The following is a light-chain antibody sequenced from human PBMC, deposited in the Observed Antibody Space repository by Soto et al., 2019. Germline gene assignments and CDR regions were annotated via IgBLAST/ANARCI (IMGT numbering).Light chain of an antibody. V-gene: IGLV1-44*01. CDR2: YNA. Sequence: QSVLTQPPSVSGTPGQRVTISCSGSSSNIGSTTVNWYQQLPGTAPKLLIYYNAHRPSGVPDRFSPSKSGTSASLAISGLQSEDEGDYHCAAWDDSLNGPVFGGGTKLTVL. CDR1: SSNIGSTT. J-gene: IGLJ3*02. CDR3: AAWDDSLNGPV.